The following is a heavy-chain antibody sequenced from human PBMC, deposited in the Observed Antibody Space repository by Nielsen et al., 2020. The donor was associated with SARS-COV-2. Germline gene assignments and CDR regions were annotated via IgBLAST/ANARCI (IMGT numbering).Heavy chain of an antibody. Sequence: GESLKISCAASGFTFSSYSMNWVRQAPGKGLEWVSSISSSSSYIYYADSVKGRFTISRDNAKNSLYLQMNSLRAEDTAVYYCSFSSNYYVGSFDYWGQGTLVTVSS. CDR2: ISSSSSYI. CDR1: GFTFSSYS. CDR3: SFSSNYYVGSFDY. J-gene: IGHJ4*02. V-gene: IGHV3-21*04. D-gene: IGHD3-10*02.